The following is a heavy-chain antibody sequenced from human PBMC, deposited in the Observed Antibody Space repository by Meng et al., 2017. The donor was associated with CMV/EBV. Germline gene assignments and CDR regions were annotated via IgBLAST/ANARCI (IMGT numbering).Heavy chain of an antibody. V-gene: IGHV1-8*01. CDR3: ARDTSKWGGWGY. CDR1: GYTFTTYD. J-gene: IGHJ4*02. Sequence: ASVKVSCKASGYTFTTYDVHWVRQATGQGLEWMGWMNPHSGNTGYAQKFQGRVTMTRDTSINTAYMELSSLKSEDTAVYYCARDTSKWGGWGYWGQGTLVTVSS. CDR2: MNPHSGNT. D-gene: IGHD7-27*01.